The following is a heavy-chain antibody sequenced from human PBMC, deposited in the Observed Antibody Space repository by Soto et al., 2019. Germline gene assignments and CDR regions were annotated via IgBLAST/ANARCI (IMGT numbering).Heavy chain of an antibody. CDR3: ARRMTRAVRPPDF. CDR1: GFTFGDYA. Sequence: PGGSLRLSCTASGFTFGDYAMGWFRQAPGKGLEWVGFIRSKAYGGTAEYAASVKGRFTISRDDSNSIAYLQMNSLETDDTAVYYCARRMTRAVRPPDFWGQGTLVTVSS. D-gene: IGHD6-6*01. CDR2: IRSKAYGGTA. V-gene: IGHV3-49*03. J-gene: IGHJ4*02.